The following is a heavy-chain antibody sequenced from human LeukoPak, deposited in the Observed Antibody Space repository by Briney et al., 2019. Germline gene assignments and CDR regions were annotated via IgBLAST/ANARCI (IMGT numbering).Heavy chain of an antibody. Sequence: SETLSLTCTVSGGSVSSHSWNWIRQPAGKGLEWIGRIYTSGTTNYNPSLKGRLTMSVDTSKNQFSLKLTSVTAADTAVYYCAGYYDFWSDSEDRVWEDAFDIWGQGTMVTVSS. CDR3: AGYYDFWSDSEDRVWEDAFDI. V-gene: IGHV4-4*07. J-gene: IGHJ3*02. D-gene: IGHD3-3*01. CDR1: GGSVSSHS. CDR2: IYTSGTT.